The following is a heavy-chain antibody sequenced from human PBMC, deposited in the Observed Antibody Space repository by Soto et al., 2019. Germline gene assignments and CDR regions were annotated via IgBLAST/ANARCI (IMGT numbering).Heavy chain of an antibody. CDR2: ISSSSSYI. CDR1: GFSFSSYS. J-gene: IGHJ4*02. V-gene: IGHV3-21*01. D-gene: IGHD3-16*01. Sequence: EVQLVESGGGLVKPGGSLRLSCAASGFSFSSYSMNWVRQAPGKGLEWVSSISSSSSYIYYADSVKGRFTISRDNAKNSLYLQMNSLRAXXXXVXYCARDWGGEGTFDYWGQGTLVTVSS. CDR3: ARDWGGEGTFDY.